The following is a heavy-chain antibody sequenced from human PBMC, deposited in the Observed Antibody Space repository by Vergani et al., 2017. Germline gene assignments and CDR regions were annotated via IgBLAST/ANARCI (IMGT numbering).Heavy chain of an antibody. Sequence: AQLLESGGGLVQPGGSLRLSCAASGFSFSSHAIHWVRQAPGKGLEWVAVISNDGSKKYYADSVKGRFTISRDNSKNTLDLQMNSLRTQDTAVYYCAKAGSVTSGSLQYNFYMDVWGKGTTVTVS. CDR2: ISNDGSKK. V-gene: IGHV3-30*18. CDR1: GFSFSSHA. J-gene: IGHJ6*03. D-gene: IGHD3-10*01. CDR3: AKAGSVTSGSLQYNFYMDV.